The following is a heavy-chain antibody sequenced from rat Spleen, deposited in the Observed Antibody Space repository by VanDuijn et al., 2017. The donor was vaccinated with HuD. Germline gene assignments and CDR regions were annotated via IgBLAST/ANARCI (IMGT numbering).Heavy chain of an antibody. CDR3: TRLQQLGYVMDV. CDR2: IWGDGST. D-gene: IGHD1-2*01. CDR1: GFSLISYS. V-gene: IGHV2-1*01. J-gene: IGHJ4*01. Sequence: QVQLKESGPGLVQPSQTLSLTCTVSGFSLISYSVNWVRQPPGKGLEWMGGIWGDGSTKYNSAYKSRLSISRDTSKSQVFLKMNSLQTEDTAIYFCTRLQQLGYVMDVWGQGASVTVSS.